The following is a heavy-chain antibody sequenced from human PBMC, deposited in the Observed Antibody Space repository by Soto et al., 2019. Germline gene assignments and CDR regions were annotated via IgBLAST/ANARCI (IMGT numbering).Heavy chain of an antibody. Sequence: ASVKVSCKASGYTFTSYGISWVRQAPGQGLEWMGWISAYNGNTNYAQKLQGRVTMTTDTSTSTAYMELRSLRSDDTAVYYCARDLEVRGVTYYYYCMDVWGKGTTVTVSS. J-gene: IGHJ6*03. D-gene: IGHD3-10*01. V-gene: IGHV1-18*01. CDR1: GYTFTSYG. CDR2: ISAYNGNT. CDR3: ARDLEVRGVTYYYYCMDV.